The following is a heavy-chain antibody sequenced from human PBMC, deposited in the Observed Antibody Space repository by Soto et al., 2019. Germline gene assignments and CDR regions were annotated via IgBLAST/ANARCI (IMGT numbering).Heavy chain of an antibody. CDR2: ISDSGGSA. D-gene: IGHD6-13*01. V-gene: IGHV3-23*01. J-gene: IGHJ4*02. CDR3: AKGSASGVPYYFDY. CDR1: GFTFSTYA. Sequence: GGSLRLSCAASGFTFSTYAMSWVRQAPGKGLEWVSAISDSGGSAYYADSVKGRFTISRDNSKNTLYLQMNSLRAEDTAVYYCAKGSASGVPYYFDYWGQGNLVTVSS.